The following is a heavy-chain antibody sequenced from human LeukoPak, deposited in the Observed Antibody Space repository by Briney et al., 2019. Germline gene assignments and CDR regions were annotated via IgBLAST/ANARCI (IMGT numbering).Heavy chain of an antibody. CDR1: GVSISSSNSY. D-gene: IGHD2-15*01. CDR3: ARVKASDIVVVVAAYYFDY. Sequence: SETLSLTCTVSGVSISSSNSYWGWIRQPPGKGLEWIGSIYYSGNTYYDASLKSRVTISVDTSKNQFSLKLSSVTAADTAVYYCARVKASDIVVVVAAYYFDYWGQGTLVTVSS. CDR2: IYYSGNT. V-gene: IGHV4-39*07. J-gene: IGHJ4*02.